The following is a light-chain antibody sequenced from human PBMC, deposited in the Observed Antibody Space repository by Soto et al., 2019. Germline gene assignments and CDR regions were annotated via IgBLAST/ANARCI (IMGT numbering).Light chain of an antibody. Sequence: AIQMTQSPSSLSASVGDRVTINCRASQGITNDLAWYQQKPGKAPKVLIYAASILQSGVPSRFSGSGSGTDFTLTISSLQPEDFATYYCLQDYNFPLTFGQGTRVDIK. CDR2: AAS. J-gene: IGKJ1*01. CDR3: LQDYNFPLT. V-gene: IGKV1-6*01. CDR1: QGITND.